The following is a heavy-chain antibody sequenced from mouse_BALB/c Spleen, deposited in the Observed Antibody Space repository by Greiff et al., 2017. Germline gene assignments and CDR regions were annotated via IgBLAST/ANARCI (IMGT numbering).Heavy chain of an antibody. CDR1: GISITTGNYR. V-gene: IGHV3-5*02. D-gene: IGHD2-1*01. J-gene: IGHJ1*01. Sequence: EVKLMESGPGLVKPSQTVSLTCTVTGISITTGNYRWSWIRQFPGNKLEWIGYIYYSGTITYNPSLTSRTTITRDTSKNQFFLEMNSLTAEDTATYYCAREAYGNWGYFDVWGAGTTVTVSS. CDR2: IYYSGTI. CDR3: AREAYGNWGYFDV.